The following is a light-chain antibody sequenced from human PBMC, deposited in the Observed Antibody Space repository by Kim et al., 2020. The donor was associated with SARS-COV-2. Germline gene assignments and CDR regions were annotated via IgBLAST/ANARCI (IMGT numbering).Light chain of an antibody. J-gene: IGLJ3*02. Sequence: GRRVTISYSGSRSNIGRETVNWYQQVPGTAPKLLMYNNNERPSGVPDRFSGSKSGTSASLAINGLQSEDAADYYCAAWDDSLDTWVFGGGTQLTVL. V-gene: IGLV1-44*01. CDR1: RSNIGRET. CDR2: NNN. CDR3: AAWDDSLDTWV.